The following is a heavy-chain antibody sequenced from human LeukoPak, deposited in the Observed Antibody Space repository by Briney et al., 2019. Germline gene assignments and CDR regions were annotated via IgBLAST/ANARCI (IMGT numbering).Heavy chain of an antibody. J-gene: IGHJ5*02. CDR3: AREGRGFGVLRYLDP. CDR1: GYTFTSYY. V-gene: IGHV1-46*01. CDR2: INPSGGST. Sequence: ASVKVSCKASGYTFTSYYMHWVRQAPGQGLEWMGIINPSGGSTSYAQKFQGIVTMTRDTSTSTVYMEVSSLRSEDTAVYCCAREGRGFGVLRYLDPWGQGTVVTVSS. D-gene: IGHD3-9*01.